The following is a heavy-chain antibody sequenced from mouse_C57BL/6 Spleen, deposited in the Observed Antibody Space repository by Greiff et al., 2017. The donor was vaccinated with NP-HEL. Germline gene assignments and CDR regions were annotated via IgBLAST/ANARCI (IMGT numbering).Heavy chain of an antibody. CDR2: IYPGDGDT. D-gene: IGHD1-1*01. CDR1: GYAFSSSW. V-gene: IGHV1-82*01. J-gene: IGHJ2*01. Sequence: QVQLQQPGPELVKPGASVKISCKASGYAFSSSWMNWVKQRPGKGLEWIGRIYPGDGDTNYNGKFKGKATLTADKSSSTAYMQLSSLTSEDSAVYFCAITTVVGFDYWGQGTTLTVSS. CDR3: AITTVVGFDY.